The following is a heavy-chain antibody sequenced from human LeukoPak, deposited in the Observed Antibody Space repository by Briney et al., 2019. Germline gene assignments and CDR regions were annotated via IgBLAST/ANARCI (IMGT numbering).Heavy chain of an antibody. CDR2: ISNNGKT. Sequence: SETLSLTCTVSGASISSSSWTWIRQSPGKGLESLGFISNNGKTKYKSSFEGRVSMSLDTSKSQFSLTLSSVTAADTAVYYCLGYCSGGSCPFDYWGQGTLVTVSS. CDR1: GASISSSS. D-gene: IGHD2-15*01. V-gene: IGHV4-59*04. J-gene: IGHJ4*02. CDR3: LGYCSGGSCPFDY.